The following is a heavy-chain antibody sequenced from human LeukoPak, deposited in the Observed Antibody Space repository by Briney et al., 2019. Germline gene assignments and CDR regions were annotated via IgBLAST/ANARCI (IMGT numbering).Heavy chain of an antibody. CDR1: GCTFTSYG. CDR2: ISVYNGNT. CDR3: AREAALGYCSGGSCYSSPPYYYYGMDV. V-gene: IGHV1-18*01. D-gene: IGHD2-15*01. J-gene: IGHJ6*02. Sequence: ASVKVSCKASGCTFTSYGISWVRQAPGQGLEWMGWISVYNGNTNYAQKLQGRVTMTTDTSTNTAYMELRSLRSDDTAVYYCAREAALGYCSGGSCYSSPPYYYYGMDVWGQGTTVTVSS.